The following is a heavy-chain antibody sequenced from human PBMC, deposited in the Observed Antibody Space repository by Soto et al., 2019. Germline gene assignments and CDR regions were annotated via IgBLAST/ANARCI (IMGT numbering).Heavy chain of an antibody. J-gene: IGHJ5*02. D-gene: IGHD2-8*01. CDR2: ITTSGSYI. Sequence: GGSLRLSCAASGFTFSSYDMNWVRQAPGKGLEYVSSITTSGSYIYYGDSVRGRFTISRDNAKNSLFLQMDSLRAEDTAVYYCVRSGNAPMLRHNWFAPWGQGTLVTLCS. V-gene: IGHV3-21*01. CDR3: VRSGNAPMLRHNWFAP. CDR1: GFTFSSYD.